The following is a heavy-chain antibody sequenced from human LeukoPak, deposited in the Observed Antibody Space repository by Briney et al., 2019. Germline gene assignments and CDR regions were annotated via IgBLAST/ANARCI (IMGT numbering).Heavy chain of an antibody. CDR1: GFIFSSYA. V-gene: IGHV3-23*01. Sequence: GGSLRLSCAASGFIFSSYAMSWVRQAPGKGLEWVSAISNTGGSTYYADSVKGRFTISRDDSKNTLYLQMNNLRAEDTAIYYCAKDLTTAVTSRFDDWGQGTLVTVSS. D-gene: IGHD4-23*01. CDR2: ISNTGGST. CDR3: AKDLTTAVTSRFDD. J-gene: IGHJ4*02.